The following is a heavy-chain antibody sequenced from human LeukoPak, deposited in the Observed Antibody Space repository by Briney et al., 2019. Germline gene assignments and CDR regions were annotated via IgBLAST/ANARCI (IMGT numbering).Heavy chain of an antibody. V-gene: IGHV4-34*01. Sequence: SETLSLTCAVYGGSFSDCYWTWIRQPPGKGLEWIGEINHNGSTHYHPSLTSRVTISVDTSKNQFSLKLSSVTAADTAVYYCARLGDILTGYYKRTEYYGMDVWGQGTTVTVSS. J-gene: IGHJ6*02. CDR2: INHNGST. D-gene: IGHD3-9*01. CDR1: GGSFSDCY. CDR3: ARLGDILTGYYKRTEYYGMDV.